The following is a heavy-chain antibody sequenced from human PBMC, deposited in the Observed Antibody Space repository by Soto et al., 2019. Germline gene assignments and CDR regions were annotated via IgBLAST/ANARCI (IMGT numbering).Heavy chain of an antibody. D-gene: IGHD6-13*01. CDR2: NSAYNGNT. Sequence: QVQLVQSGAEVKKPGASVKVSCKASGYTFTSYGISWVRQAPGHGLEWMGWNSAYNGNTNYAQKLQGRVTMTTDTSTSQAYMELKSLRSDDTAVYYCARGIKTGIEQYYYYGMDVWGQGTTVTVSS. V-gene: IGHV1-18*01. J-gene: IGHJ6*02. CDR3: ARGIKTGIEQYYYYGMDV. CDR1: GYTFTSYG.